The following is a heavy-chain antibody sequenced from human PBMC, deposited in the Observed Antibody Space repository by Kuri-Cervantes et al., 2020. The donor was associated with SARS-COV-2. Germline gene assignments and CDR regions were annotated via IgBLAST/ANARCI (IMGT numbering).Heavy chain of an antibody. CDR1: GYTFTSYG. CDR3: ALVPAANNWFDP. D-gene: IGHD2-2*01. J-gene: IGHJ5*02. Sequence: ASVKVSCKASGYTFTSYGIGWVRQAPGQGLEWMGWISAYNGNTNYAQKLQGRVTMTTDTSTSTAYMELRSLRSDDTAVYYCALVPAANNWFDPWGQGTLVTVSS. V-gene: IGHV1-18*01. CDR2: ISAYNGNT.